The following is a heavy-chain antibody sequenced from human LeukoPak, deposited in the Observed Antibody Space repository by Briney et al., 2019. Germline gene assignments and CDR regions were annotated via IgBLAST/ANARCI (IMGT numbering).Heavy chain of an antibody. CDR3: ATRQGYSYGYYAFDI. D-gene: IGHD5-18*01. Sequence: GGSLRLSCAASGFSFSDYSINWVRQAPGKGLEWVSYIGSTGINIYYADSVRGRFTTSRDNANNSVYLQLSSLRAEDTAVYYCATRQGYSYGYYAFDIWAKGQWSPSLQ. J-gene: IGHJ3*02. CDR2: IGSTGINI. V-gene: IGHV3-48*04. CDR1: GFSFSDYS.